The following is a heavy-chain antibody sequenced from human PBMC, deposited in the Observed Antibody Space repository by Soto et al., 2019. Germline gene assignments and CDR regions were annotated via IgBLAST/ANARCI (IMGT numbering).Heavy chain of an antibody. CDR2: IYYSGST. CDR1: GGSISSSSYY. V-gene: IGHV4-39*01. Sequence: QLQLQESGPGLVKPSETLSLTCTVSGGSISSSSYYWGWIRQPPGKGLEWIGSIYYSGSTYYNPSLKSRVTISVDTSKNQFSLKLSSVTAADTAVYYCARRVAAAGRGGFDYWGQGTLVTVSS. CDR3: ARRVAAAGRGGFDY. J-gene: IGHJ4*02. D-gene: IGHD6-13*01.